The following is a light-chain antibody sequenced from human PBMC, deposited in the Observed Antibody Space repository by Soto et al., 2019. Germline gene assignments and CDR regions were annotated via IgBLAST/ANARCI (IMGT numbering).Light chain of an antibody. CDR1: QSVISTY. Sequence: EIVLTQSQGTLSLSPGERATLSCRASQSVISTYLAWYQQKPGQAPRLLTYATSSRATGIADRFSRSGSGTDVTLTINSLEPEDLAVYYCEQYVNSPYTFGQGTKLEIK. J-gene: IGKJ2*01. CDR2: ATS. V-gene: IGKV3-20*01. CDR3: EQYVNSPYT.